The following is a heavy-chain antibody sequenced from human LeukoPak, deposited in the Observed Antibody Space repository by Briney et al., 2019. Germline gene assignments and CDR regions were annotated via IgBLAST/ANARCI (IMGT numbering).Heavy chain of an antibody. D-gene: IGHD3-22*01. Sequence: GGSLRLSCAASGFPLSNYWMPWGPQTPGKGLVRVSRINTGGGSTAYADAVTSRFSVCRDNAEKTMYLQMNSLRAEDTAVYYCARWVHDYYDNSGLIDYWGQGTLVTVSS. CDR2: INTGGGST. CDR3: ARWVHDYYDNSGLIDY. V-gene: IGHV3-74*03. CDR1: GFPLSNYW. J-gene: IGHJ4*02.